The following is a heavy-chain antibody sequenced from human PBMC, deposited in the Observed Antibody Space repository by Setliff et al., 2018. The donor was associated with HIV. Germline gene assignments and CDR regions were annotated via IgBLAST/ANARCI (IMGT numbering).Heavy chain of an antibody. J-gene: IGHJ4*02. CDR3: ARVFVDTAVLRVLEYYFDS. CDR2: INHSGST. V-gene: IGHV4-34*01. CDR1: GGSFSSYF. D-gene: IGHD5-18*01. Sequence: PSETLSLTCAVYGGSFSSYFWNWIRQPPGKGLEWIGEINHSGSTNYTPSLKSRITISLDTSKNQFSLRMRSVTAADTAVYYCARVFVDTAVLRVLEYYFDSWGRGTLVTV.